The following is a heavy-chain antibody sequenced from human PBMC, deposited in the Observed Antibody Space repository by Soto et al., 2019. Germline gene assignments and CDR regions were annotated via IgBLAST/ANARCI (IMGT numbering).Heavy chain of an antibody. CDR2: IYWDDDQ. CDR1: GFSLSGDGVG. Sequence: QITLKESGPTLVKPTQSLTLTCTVSGFSLSGDGVGVGWIRQPPGKALEWLALIYWDDDQRYSPSLKTRLTITKDTSKTQVVLTMPNMDPVDTATYYCAHAFGGTSWPNDAFDIWGQGTVVTVSS. D-gene: IGHD3-3*02. CDR3: AHAFGGTSWPNDAFDI. J-gene: IGHJ3*02. V-gene: IGHV2-5*02.